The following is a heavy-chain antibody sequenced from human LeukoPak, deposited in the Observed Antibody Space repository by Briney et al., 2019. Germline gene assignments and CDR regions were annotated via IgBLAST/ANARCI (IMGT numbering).Heavy chain of an antibody. V-gene: IGHV3-23*01. CDR1: GFTFSSYA. CDR3: ATGQHPTYYDILTGSYGMDV. CDR2: ISGSGGST. Sequence: QPGGSLRLSCAASGFTFSSYAMSWVRQAPGKGLEGVSAISGSGGSTYYADSVEGRFTISRDNSKNTLYLQMNSLRAEDTAVYYCATGQHPTYYDILTGSYGMDVWGQGTTVTVSS. D-gene: IGHD3-9*01. J-gene: IGHJ6*02.